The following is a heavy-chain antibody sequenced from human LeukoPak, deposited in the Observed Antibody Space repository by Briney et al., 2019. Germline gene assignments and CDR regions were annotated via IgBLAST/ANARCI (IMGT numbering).Heavy chain of an antibody. J-gene: IGHJ5*02. V-gene: IGHV1-18*01. D-gene: IGHD5-24*01. CDR2: ISAYNGNT. CDR1: GYTFTSYG. Sequence: ASVKVSCKASGYTFTSYGISWVRQAPGRGLEWMGWISAYNGNTNYAQKLQGRVTMTTDTSTSTAYLELSSLRSEDTAVYYCARDNSVRDEAWWFNPWGQGTLVTVSS. CDR3: ARDNSVRDEAWWFNP.